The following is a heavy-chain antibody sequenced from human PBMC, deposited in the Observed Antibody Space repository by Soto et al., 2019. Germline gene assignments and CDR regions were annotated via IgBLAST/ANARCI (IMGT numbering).Heavy chain of an antibody. V-gene: IGHV4-4*07. CDR2: LYANENT. CDR1: TASVNSYY. Sequence: SETLSLTCTVSTASVNSYYWSLIRQPAGKGLEWIGRLYANENTDYNTSLRSRVTISVDTKRQFSLKLSSVTAADTAVYYCARDHPNWYFDLWGRGTPVTVSP. J-gene: IGHJ2*01. CDR3: ARDHPNWYFDL.